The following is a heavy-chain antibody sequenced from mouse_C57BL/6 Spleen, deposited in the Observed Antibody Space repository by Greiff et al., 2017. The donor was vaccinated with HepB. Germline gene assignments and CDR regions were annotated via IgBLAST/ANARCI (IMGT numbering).Heavy chain of an antibody. D-gene: IGHD1-1*01. CDR3: ARAPYYYGSSYGGGYYFDY. J-gene: IGHJ2*01. CDR1: GYTFTDYY. CDR2: IYPGSGNT. V-gene: IGHV1-76*01. Sequence: VQLQQSGAELVRPGASVKLSCKASGYTFTDYYINWVKQRPGQGLEWIARIYPGSGNTYYNEKFKGKATLTAEKSSSTAYMQLSSLTSEDSAVYFCARAPYYYGSSYGGGYYFDYCGQGTTLTVSS.